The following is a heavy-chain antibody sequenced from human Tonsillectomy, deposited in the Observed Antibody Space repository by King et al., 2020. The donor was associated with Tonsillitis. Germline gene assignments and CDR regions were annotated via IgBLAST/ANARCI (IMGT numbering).Heavy chain of an antibody. CDR2: ISNSNM. J-gene: IGHJ4*02. D-gene: IGHD2-2*01. V-gene: IGHV3-11*01. CDR3: ARDYPYDQSPFDY. CDR1: GFTFSDYY. Sequence: QVQLVESGGGLVKPGGSLRLSCAASGFTFSDYYMSWIRKAPGKGLEWVSYISNSNMYYADSVKGRFTISRDNAKNSLYLQMNSLRAEDTAVYYCARDYPYDQSPFDYWGQGTLVTVSS.